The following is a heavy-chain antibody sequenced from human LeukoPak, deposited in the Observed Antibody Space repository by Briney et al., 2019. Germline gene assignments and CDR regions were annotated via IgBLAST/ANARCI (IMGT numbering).Heavy chain of an antibody. CDR2: ICGSGGST. CDR3: AKVAYYYGSGSRNPSYGMDV. J-gene: IGHJ6*02. D-gene: IGHD3-10*01. V-gene: IGHV3-23*01. CDR1: GFTFSSYA. Sequence: GGSLRLSCAASGFTFSSYAMSWVRQPPGKGLEWVSAICGSGGSTYYADSVKGRFTISRDNSKNALYQQMNSLRADDTAVYYCAKVAYYYGSGSRNPSYGMDVWGQGTTVTVSS.